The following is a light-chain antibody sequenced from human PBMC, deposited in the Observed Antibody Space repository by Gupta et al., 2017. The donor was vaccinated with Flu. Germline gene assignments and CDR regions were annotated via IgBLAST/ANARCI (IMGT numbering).Light chain of an antibody. V-gene: IGKV3-15*01. CDR2: SAT. CDR1: QGVRG. CDR3: QQHNKCPGT. Sequence: PALRSVSQGERATLSGRDSQGVRGLAWYQQKLGQAPMLLIYSATARTNGIPARFSGSGSGTEFTLTISSLQSEDFAVYYCQQHNKCPGTFGQGTKVESK. J-gene: IGKJ1*01.